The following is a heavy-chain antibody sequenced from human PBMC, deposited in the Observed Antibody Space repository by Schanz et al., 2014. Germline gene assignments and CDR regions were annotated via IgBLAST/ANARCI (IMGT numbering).Heavy chain of an antibody. V-gene: IGHV3-23*01. Sequence: EVQLLESGGGLVQPGGSLRLSCAASGFTFTNYAMTWVRQAPGKGLEWVSGISGSGGSTYDADSVKGRFTISRDNSKNTLYLQMNSLRADDTAVYYCAKDKQGSRSDDSWGQGTLVTVSS. D-gene: IGHD2-15*01. CDR1: GFTFTNYA. CDR3: AKDKQGSRSDDS. CDR2: ISGSGGST. J-gene: IGHJ5*01.